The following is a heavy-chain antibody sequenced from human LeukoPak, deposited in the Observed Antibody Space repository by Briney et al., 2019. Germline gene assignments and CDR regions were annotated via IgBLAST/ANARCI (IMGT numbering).Heavy chain of an antibody. CDR1: GYRLTNFW. CDR2: IDPSDSYT. Sequence: MHGESLKISRKGSGYRLTNFWIGWVRPMPGKGLEWMGRIDPSDSYTNYSPSFQGHVTISVDKSISTAYLQWSSLKASDAAIYYCARGLRGGPSGGGLDYWGQGTLVTVSS. D-gene: IGHD2-15*01. V-gene: IGHV5-10-1*01. J-gene: IGHJ4*02. CDR3: ARGLRGGPSGGGLDY.